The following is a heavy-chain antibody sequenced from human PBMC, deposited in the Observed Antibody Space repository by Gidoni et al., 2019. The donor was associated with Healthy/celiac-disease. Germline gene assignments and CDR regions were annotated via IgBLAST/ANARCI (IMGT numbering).Heavy chain of an antibody. V-gene: IGHV1-8*01. D-gene: IGHD2-2*01. J-gene: IGHJ6*02. CDR2: MNPNSGNT. Sequence: QVQLVQSGAEVKKPGASVKVSCKASGYNFTSYDINWVRQATGQGLEWMGWMNPNSGNTGYAQKFQGRVTMTRNTSISTAYMELSSLRSEDTAVYYCARGGPDIVVVPAARSYYYYGMDVWGQGTTVTVSS. CDR1: GYNFTSYD. CDR3: ARGGPDIVVVPAARSYYYYGMDV.